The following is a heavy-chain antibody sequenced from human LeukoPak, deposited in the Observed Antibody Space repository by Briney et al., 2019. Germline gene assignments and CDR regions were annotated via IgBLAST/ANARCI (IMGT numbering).Heavy chain of an antibody. J-gene: IGHJ6*03. V-gene: IGHV4-39*07. D-gene: IGHD4-17*01. CDR1: GGSISSSSYY. Sequence: SETLSLTCTVSGGSISSSSYYWGWIRQPPGKGLEWIGSIYYSGSTYYNPSLKSRVTISVDTSKNQFSLKLSSVTAADTAVYYCPYGDYENYYYYMDVRGKGTTVTVSS. CDR2: IYYSGST. CDR3: PYGDYENYYYYMDV.